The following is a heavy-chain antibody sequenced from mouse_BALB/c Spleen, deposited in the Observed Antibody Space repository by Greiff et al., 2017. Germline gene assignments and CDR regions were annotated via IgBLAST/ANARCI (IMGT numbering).Heavy chain of an antibody. D-gene: IGHD2-1*01. J-gene: IGHJ3*01. V-gene: IGHV5-6-3*01. CDR1: GFTFSSYG. Sequence: DVKLVESGGGLVQPGGSLKLSCAASGFTFSSYGMSWVRQTPDKRLELVATINSNGGSTYYPDSVKGRFTISRDNAKNTLYLQMSSLKSEDTAMYYCARVYYGNYTWFAYWGQGTLVTVSA. CDR2: INSNGGST. CDR3: ARVYYGNYTWFAY.